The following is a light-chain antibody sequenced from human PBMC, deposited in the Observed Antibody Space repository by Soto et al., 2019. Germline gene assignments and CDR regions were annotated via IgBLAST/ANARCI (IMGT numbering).Light chain of an antibody. CDR2: GNS. V-gene: IGLV1-40*01. CDR3: QSYDSSLSVHVV. J-gene: IGLJ2*01. CDR1: SSNIGAGYD. Sequence: QSVLTQPPSVSGAPGQRVTISCTGSSSNIGAGYDVHWYQQLPGTAPKLLIYGNSNRPSGVPDRFSGSKSGTSASLAITGLQAEDGADYYCQSYDSSLSVHVVFGGGTKLTVL.